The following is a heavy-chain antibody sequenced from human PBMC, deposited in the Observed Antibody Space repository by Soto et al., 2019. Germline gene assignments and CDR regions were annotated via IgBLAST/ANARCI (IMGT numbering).Heavy chain of an antibody. J-gene: IGHJ4*02. CDR2: IWYDGSNK. CDR3: ARDLSITMIVVVPGY. Sequence: GGSLGLSGAASGVTFSSYGMHWVRQAPGKGLEWVAVIWYDGSNKYYADSVKGRFTISRDNSKNTLYLQMNSLRAEDTAVYYCARDLSITMIVVVPGYWGQGTLVTVSS. CDR1: GVTFSSYG. V-gene: IGHV3-33*01. D-gene: IGHD3-22*01.